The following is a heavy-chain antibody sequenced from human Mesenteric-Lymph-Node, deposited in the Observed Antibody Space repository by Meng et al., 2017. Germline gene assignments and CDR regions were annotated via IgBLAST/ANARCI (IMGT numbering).Heavy chain of an antibody. J-gene: IGHJ4*02. V-gene: IGHV3-20*04. CDR1: GFTFDDYA. D-gene: IGHD4-17*01. CDR2: INWIGSNT. CDR3: AFDYEYYFDY. Sequence: GESLKISCAASGFTFDDYAMSWVRQAPGKGLEWVAGINWIGSNTGYGDSVKGRFTISRDNAKNSLYLQMNSLRAEDTAVYYCAFDYEYYFDYWGQGTLVTVSS.